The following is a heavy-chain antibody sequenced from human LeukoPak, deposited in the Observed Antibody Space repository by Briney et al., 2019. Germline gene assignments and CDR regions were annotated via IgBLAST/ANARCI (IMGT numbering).Heavy chain of an antibody. CDR2: IHYSGST. Sequence: SETLCLTCTVSGGSISSYYWSWLRQPPGKGLEWIGYIHYSGSTNYNPSLKSRVTISEDTSKNQFSLKLSSVTAADTAVYYCARLANWAQDHYWGQGALVTVSS. V-gene: IGHV4-59*08. CDR1: GGSISSYY. CDR3: ARLANWAQDHY. J-gene: IGHJ4*02. D-gene: IGHD7-27*01.